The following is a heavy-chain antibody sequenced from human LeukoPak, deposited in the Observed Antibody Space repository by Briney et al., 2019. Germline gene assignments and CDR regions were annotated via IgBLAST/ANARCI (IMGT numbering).Heavy chain of an antibody. Sequence: SETLSLTCAVYGGSFSGYYWSWIRQPPGKGLEWIGEINHSGSTNYNPSLKSRVTISVDTSKNQFSLKLSSVTAADTAVYYCARDYRIAAAGQPPHYYYYYMDVWGKGTTVTVSS. CDR2: INHSGST. J-gene: IGHJ6*03. D-gene: IGHD6-13*01. V-gene: IGHV4-34*01. CDR3: ARDYRIAAAGQPPHYYYYYMDV. CDR1: GGSFSGYY.